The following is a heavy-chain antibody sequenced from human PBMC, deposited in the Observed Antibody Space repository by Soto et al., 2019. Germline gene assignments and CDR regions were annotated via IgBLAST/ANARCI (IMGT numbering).Heavy chain of an antibody. CDR2: IWYDGSNK. V-gene: IGHV3-33*01. J-gene: IGHJ3*02. CDR1: GFTFSSYG. D-gene: IGHD4-17*01. Sequence: QVQLVESGGGVVQPGRSLRLSCAASGFTFSSYGMHWVRQAPGKGLEWVAVIWYDGSNKYYADSVKGRFTISRDNSKNTLYLQMNSLRAEDTAVYYCAIGQTVTNMGAFDIWGQGTMVTVSS. CDR3: AIGQTVTNMGAFDI.